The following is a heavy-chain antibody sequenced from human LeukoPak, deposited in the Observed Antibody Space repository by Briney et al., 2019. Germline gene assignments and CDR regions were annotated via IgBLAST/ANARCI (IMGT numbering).Heavy chain of an antibody. CDR1: GYTFTGYY. D-gene: IGHD3-22*01. CDR3: ARTPYHDSSGFDHFNY. J-gene: IGHJ4*02. CDR2: IKPNSGGT. Sequence: ASVKVSCKASGYTFTGYYIHWVRQAPGQGLEWMGWIKPNSGGTNYAQKFQGRVTMTRHTSINTAYMELSRLRSDDMAVYYCARTPYHDSSGFDHFNYWGQGTLVTVSS. V-gene: IGHV1-2*02.